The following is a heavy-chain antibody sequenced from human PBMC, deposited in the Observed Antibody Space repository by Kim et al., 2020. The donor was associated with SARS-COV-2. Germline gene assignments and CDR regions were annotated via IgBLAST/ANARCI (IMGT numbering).Heavy chain of an antibody. Sequence: ASVKVSCKASGYTFTSYPIHWVRQAPGHGLEWMGWINTDNGNTKYPQKFQGRVTITRDTSASTAYMELRSLTSEDTSVVYCVRDPGVGYWCEGTLVTVSS. V-gene: IGHV1-3*04. CDR2: INTDNGNT. J-gene: IGHJ4*02. D-gene: IGHD3-3*01. CDR1: GYTFTSYP. CDR3: VRDPGVGY.